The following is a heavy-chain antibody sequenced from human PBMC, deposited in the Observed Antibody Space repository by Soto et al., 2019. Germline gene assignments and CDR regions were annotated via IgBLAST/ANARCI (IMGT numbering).Heavy chain of an antibody. CDR3: AHIFDFDWGWAFEY. CDR1: GFSLDTSGVG. V-gene: IGHV2-5*02. Sequence: QITLKESGPTLVKPTQTLTLTCTFSGFSLDTSGVGVGWIRQPPGKTLEWLALIYCDDDKRYSPSLNSSLTITKDTSKNQLVLTMTNGDPVDTATYYCAHIFDFDWGWAFEYWGQGALVTVSP. J-gene: IGHJ4*02. CDR2: IYCDDDK. D-gene: IGHD3-9*01.